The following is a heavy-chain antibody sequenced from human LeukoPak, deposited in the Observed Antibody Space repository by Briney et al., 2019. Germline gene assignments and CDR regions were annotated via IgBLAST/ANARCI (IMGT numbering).Heavy chain of an antibody. D-gene: IGHD5/OR15-5a*01. CDR1: GYSINTGYY. CDR2: IYHSGST. V-gene: IGHV4-38-2*01. CDR3: ARGASSVNRVHAFDI. J-gene: IGHJ3*02. Sequence: SKTLSLTCAVSGYSINTGYYWGWIRQPPGKGLEWIGTIYHSGSTYCNPSLKSRVTISIDTSKNQFSLKLSSVTAADTAVYYCARGASSVNRVHAFDIWGQGTMVTVSS.